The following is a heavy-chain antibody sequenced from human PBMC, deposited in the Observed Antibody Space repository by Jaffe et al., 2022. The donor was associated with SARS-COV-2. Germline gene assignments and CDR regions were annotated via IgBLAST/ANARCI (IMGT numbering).Heavy chain of an antibody. Sequence: QVQLQQWGAGLLKPSETLSLTCAVYGGSFSGYYWSWIRQPPGKGLEWIGEINHSGSTNYNPSLKSRVTISVDTSKNQFSLKLSSVTAADTAVYYCARVNHSGYDYSPRGYYYGMDVWGQGTTVTVSS. J-gene: IGHJ6*02. CDR2: INHSGST. V-gene: IGHV4-34*01. D-gene: IGHD5-12*01. CDR3: ARVNHSGYDYSPRGYYYGMDV. CDR1: GGSFSGYY.